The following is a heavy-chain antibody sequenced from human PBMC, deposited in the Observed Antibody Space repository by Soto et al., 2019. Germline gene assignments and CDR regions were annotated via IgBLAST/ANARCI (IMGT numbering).Heavy chain of an antibody. CDR2: INPNSGST. CDR3: ARDGDLTGTTGFDY. J-gene: IGHJ4*02. Sequence: QVQLVQSGAEVKKPGASVKVSCKASGYTFTGYYMHWVRQAPGQGLEWMGWINPNSGSTNYAQKFQGRVTMTRDTSISTVSMELSRLRSDDTAVYYCARDGDLTGTTGFDYWGQGTLVTVSS. D-gene: IGHD1-7*01. V-gene: IGHV1-2*02. CDR1: GYTFTGYY.